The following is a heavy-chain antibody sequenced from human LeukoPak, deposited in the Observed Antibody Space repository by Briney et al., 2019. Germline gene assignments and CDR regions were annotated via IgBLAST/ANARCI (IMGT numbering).Heavy chain of an antibody. V-gene: IGHV1-8*01. CDR2: MNPNSGNT. CDR1: GYTFTSYD. D-gene: IGHD3-22*01. Sequence: SSVKVPCKASGYTFTSYDINWVRQATGQGLAWMGWMNPNSGNTGYAQKFQGRVTMTRNTSISTAYMELSSLRSEDTAVYYCARGGYYDSSGYFHYGMDVWGQGTTVTVSS. J-gene: IGHJ6*02. CDR3: ARGGYYDSSGYFHYGMDV.